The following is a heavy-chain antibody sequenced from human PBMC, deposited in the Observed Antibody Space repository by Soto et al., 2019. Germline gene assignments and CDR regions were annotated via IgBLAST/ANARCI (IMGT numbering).Heavy chain of an antibody. CDR3: AGGRTVAGTFEGTLWTQQPNPNWFDP. D-gene: IGHD6-19*01. V-gene: IGHV4-39*01. CDR2: IYYSGST. CDR1: GGSISSSSYY. J-gene: IGHJ5*02. Sequence: SETLSLTCTVSGGSISSSSYYWGWIRQPPGKGLEWIGSIYYSGSTYYNPSLKSRVTISVDTSKNQFSLKLSSVTAADTAVYYCAGGRTVAGTFEGTLWTQQPNPNWFDPWGQGTLVTVSS.